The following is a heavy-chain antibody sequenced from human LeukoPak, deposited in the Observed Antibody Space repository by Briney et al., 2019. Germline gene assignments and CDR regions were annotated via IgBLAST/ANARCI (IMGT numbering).Heavy chain of an antibody. Sequence: SETLSLTCTVSGGSISSYYWSWIRQPPGKGLEWIGYIYYSGSTNYNPSLKSRVTISVDTSKNQFSLKLSSVTAADTAVYYCARDTGYSSSWADYWGQGTLVTVSS. V-gene: IGHV4-59*12. J-gene: IGHJ4*02. CDR1: GGSISSYY. D-gene: IGHD6-13*01. CDR3: ARDTGYSSSWADY. CDR2: IYYSGST.